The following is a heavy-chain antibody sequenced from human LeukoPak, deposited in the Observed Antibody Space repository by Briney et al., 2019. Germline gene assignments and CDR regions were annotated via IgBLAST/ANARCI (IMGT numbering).Heavy chain of an antibody. V-gene: IGHV3-48*03. D-gene: IGHD5-12*01. CDR2: ISDGGKTK. J-gene: IGHJ5*02. CDR1: GFTFSSSE. CDR3: ARDYSGWSLDP. Sequence: GGSLRLSCAASGFTFSSSEMNWVRQAPGKGLEWVSYISDGGKTKYYADSVKGRFTISRDNAKNSLYLQMNSLRVEDTAIYYCARDYSGWSLDPWGQGTLVTVSS.